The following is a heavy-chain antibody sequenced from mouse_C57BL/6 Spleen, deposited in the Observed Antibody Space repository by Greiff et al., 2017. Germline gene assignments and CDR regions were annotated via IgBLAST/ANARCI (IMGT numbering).Heavy chain of an antibody. J-gene: IGHJ2*01. CDR3: ASNWYFDY. CDR2: ISYDGSN. D-gene: IGHD4-1*01. Sequence: EVKLQQSGPGLVKPSQSLSLTCSVTGYSITSGYYWNWIRQFPGNKLEWMGYISYDGSNNYNPSLKNRISITRDTSKNQFFLKLNSVTTEDTATYYCASNWYFDYWGQGTTLTVSS. V-gene: IGHV3-6*01. CDR1: GYSITSGYY.